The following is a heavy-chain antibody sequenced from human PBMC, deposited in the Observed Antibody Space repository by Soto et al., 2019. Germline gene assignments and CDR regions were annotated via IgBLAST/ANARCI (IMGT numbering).Heavy chain of an antibody. CDR1: GFTFSSFW. J-gene: IGHJ6*02. Sequence: GGSLRLSCAASGFTFSSFWMSWARQAPGKGLEWVANIKTDGSERYYMDSVRGRFTTSRDNSRNIFYLQMNSLTGEDTAVYYCTRDGSPFALDVWGLGTSVTVSS. CDR3: TRDGSPFALDV. V-gene: IGHV3-7*03. CDR2: IKTDGSER.